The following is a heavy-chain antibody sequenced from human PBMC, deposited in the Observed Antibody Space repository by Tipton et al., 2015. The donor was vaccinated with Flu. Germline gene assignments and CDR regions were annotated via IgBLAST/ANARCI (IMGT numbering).Heavy chain of an antibody. CDR1: GLTFNNYA. J-gene: IGHJ3*02. Sequence: SLRLSCVTSGLTFNNYAMTWVRQAPGKGLEWLATISDRGSTYYADSVQGRFTISRDNSKNTLYLQVSSLRVEDTAVYYCTKGVSWEVLFDAFDIWGQGTLVTVSS. V-gene: IGHV3-23*01. CDR3: TKGVSWEVLFDAFDI. CDR2: ISDRGST. D-gene: IGHD1-26*01.